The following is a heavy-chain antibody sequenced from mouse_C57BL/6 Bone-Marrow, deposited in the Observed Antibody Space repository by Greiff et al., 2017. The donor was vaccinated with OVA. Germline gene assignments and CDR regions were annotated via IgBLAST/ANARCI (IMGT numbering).Heavy chain of an antibody. D-gene: IGHD5-1-1*01. CDR2: IWGGGST. V-gene: IGHV2-2*01. J-gene: IGHJ3*01. Sequence: QVQLQQSGPGLVQPSQSLSITCTVSGFSLTSYGVHWVRQSPGKGLEWLGGIWGGGSTDYNAAFISRLSISKDNSKSQVFFKMNSLQADDTAIYYCASIPFAYWGQGTLVTVSA. CDR1: GFSLTSYG. CDR3: ASIPFAY.